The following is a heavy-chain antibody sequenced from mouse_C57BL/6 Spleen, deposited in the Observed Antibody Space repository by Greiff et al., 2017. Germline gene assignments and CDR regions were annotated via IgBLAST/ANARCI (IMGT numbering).Heavy chain of an antibody. V-gene: IGHV1-5*01. Sequence: EVQLQQSGTVLARPGASVKMSCKTSGYTFTSYWMHWVKQRPGQGLEWIGAIYPGNSDTSYNQKFKGKAKLTAVTSASTAYMELSSLTNEDSAVYYCTRDWTTVGDFDYWGQGTTLTVSS. CDR3: TRDWTTVGDFDY. CDR1: GYTFTSYW. J-gene: IGHJ2*01. D-gene: IGHD1-1*01. CDR2: IYPGNSDT.